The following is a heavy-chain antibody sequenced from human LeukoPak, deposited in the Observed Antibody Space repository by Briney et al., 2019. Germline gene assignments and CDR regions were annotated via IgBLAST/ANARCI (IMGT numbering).Heavy chain of an antibody. V-gene: IGHV3-74*01. Sequence: PGGSLRLSCGGSGFTLSNYWVHWVRQAPGKGLVWVSRINIEGSRTDYADSVRGRFTISRDNAKNTVDLEMNSLTAEDTAVYYCARSMGGRNDFWGQGTLVTASS. CDR1: GFTLSNYW. CDR2: INIEGSRT. D-gene: IGHD2-15*01. CDR3: ARSMGGRNDF. J-gene: IGHJ4*02.